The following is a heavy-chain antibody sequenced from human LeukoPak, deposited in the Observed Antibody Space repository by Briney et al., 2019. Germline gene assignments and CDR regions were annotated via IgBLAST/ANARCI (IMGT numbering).Heavy chain of an antibody. V-gene: IGHV3-7*01. Sequence: PGGSLRLSCAASGFTFNNYWMWWVRQASGKGLEWVANINPAGSDKYYVDSVKGRFTISRDNAKNSLYLQMNSLRAEDTAVYYCVRVVVVVPTAFDYCDYWGQGTLVTVSS. D-gene: IGHD2-2*01. CDR2: INPAGSDK. CDR3: VRVVVVVPTAFDYCDY. J-gene: IGHJ4*02. CDR1: GFTFNNYW.